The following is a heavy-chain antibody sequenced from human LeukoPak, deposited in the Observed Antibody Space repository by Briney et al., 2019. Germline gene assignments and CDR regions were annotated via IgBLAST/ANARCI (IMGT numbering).Heavy chain of an antibody. D-gene: IGHD2-2*01. Sequence: SETLSLTCPVSGGSISSSSYYWGWIRQPPGKELEWIGSIYYSGSTYYNPSLKSRVTISVDTSKNQFSLKLSSVTAADTVVYYCARGGGYQLPNANWFDPWGQGTLVTVFS. V-gene: IGHV4-39*07. CDR3: ARGGGYQLPNANWFDP. CDR1: GGSISSSSYY. CDR2: IYYSGST. J-gene: IGHJ5*02.